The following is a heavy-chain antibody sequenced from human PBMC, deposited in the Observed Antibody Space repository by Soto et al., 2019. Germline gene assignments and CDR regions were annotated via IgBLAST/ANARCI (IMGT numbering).Heavy chain of an antibody. V-gene: IGHV3-23*01. CDR2: ISGSGDNT. Sequence: EVHLLESGGDLVQPGGSLRLSCAASGFTFSSYAMSWVRQAPGKGLEWVSTISGSGDNTFYADSVKGRFTISRDNSKNTLYLPMSSLRAEDTAVYYCAKPYSSSWYGPFDYWGQGTLVTVSS. J-gene: IGHJ4*02. D-gene: IGHD6-13*01. CDR3: AKPYSSSWYGPFDY. CDR1: GFTFSSYA.